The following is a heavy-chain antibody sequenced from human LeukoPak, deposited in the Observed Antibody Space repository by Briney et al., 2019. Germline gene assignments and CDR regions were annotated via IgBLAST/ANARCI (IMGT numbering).Heavy chain of an antibody. Sequence: ASVKVSCKASGYTFTSYDINWLRQATGQGLEWMGWMNPNSGNTGYGQKFQGRVTMTRNTSISTAYTELRSLRPESTAVYYCARGLTFDNSGQGTLVTVSS. D-gene: IGHD3-10*01. J-gene: IGHJ4*02. CDR3: ARGLTFDN. V-gene: IGHV1-8*01. CDR1: GYTFTSYD. CDR2: MNPNSGNT.